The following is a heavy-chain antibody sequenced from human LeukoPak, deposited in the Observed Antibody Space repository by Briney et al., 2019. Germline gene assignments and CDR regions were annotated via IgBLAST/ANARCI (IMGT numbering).Heavy chain of an antibody. Sequence: GGSLRLSCAASGFTFSSYAMSWVRQAPGKGLEWVSAISGSGGSTYYADSVKGRFIISRDNAKNTLSLQMNSLRAEDTAVYYCARDYQYGLDVWGQGTTVTVSS. V-gene: IGHV3-23*01. CDR1: GFTFSSYA. CDR2: ISGSGGST. CDR3: ARDYQYGLDV. J-gene: IGHJ6*02.